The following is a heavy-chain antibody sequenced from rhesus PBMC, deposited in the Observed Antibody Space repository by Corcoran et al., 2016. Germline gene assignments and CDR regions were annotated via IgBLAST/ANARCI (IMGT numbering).Heavy chain of an antibody. CDR1: GFTFSSYA. Sequence: EVQLVETGGGLVQPGGSLRLSCAASGFTFSSYAMQWVRQAPGKGLEWISAIKSGGGSTYYADAVKGRFTISRDNSKNTLSLQMNSLRAEDTAVYYCAKNNIWTGYYADPIDYWGQGVLVTVSS. J-gene: IGHJ4*01. CDR2: IKSGGGST. CDR3: AKNNIWTGYYADPIDY. V-gene: IGHV3-103*01. D-gene: IGHD3-3*01.